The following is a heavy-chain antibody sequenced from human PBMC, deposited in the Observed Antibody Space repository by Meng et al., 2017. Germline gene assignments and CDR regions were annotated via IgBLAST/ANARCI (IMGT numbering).Heavy chain of an antibody. D-gene: IGHD6-19*01. V-gene: IGHV3-30*04. CDR3: ARDMVLGTSGWGTDY. J-gene: IGHJ4*02. CDR2: ISSDGSNK. CDR1: GFTFSGHA. Sequence: GGSLRLSCAASGFTFSGHAMHWVRQAPGKGLEWVAIISSDGSNKYYADSVKGRFTLSRDNSKNTVNLQMSSLRAEDTGLYYCARDMVLGTSGWGTDYWGQGTLVTVSS.